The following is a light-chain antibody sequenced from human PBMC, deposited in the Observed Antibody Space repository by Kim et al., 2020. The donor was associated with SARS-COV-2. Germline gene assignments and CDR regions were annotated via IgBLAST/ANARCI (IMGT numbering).Light chain of an antibody. CDR2: WAS. Sequence: DIVMTQSPDSLAVSLGERATINCKSSQSVLYSSNNKNYLAWSQQKPGQPPRLLIYWASTRESGVPDRFSGSGSGTDFTLTISSLQAEDVAVYYCQQYDSILYTFGQGTKLEI. V-gene: IGKV4-1*01. J-gene: IGKJ2*01. CDR3: QQYDSILYT. CDR1: QSVLYSSNNKNY.